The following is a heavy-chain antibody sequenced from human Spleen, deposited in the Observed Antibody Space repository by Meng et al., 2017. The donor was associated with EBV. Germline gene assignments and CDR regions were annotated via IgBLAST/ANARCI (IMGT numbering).Heavy chain of an antibody. CDR2: FADGGTT. D-gene: IGHD6-19*01. CDR1: GASISSSSHF. CDR3: ARGEWGSAWDY. Sequence: QVQLQARGPGLVKPSETLSLTCSVAGASISSSSHFWGWVRQPPGKGLEWIGTFADGGTTYYNPSLQSRVTISVDISKDQFSLNLNSVTAADTAVYFCARGEWGSAWDYWGQGSLVTVSS. V-gene: IGHV4-39*07. J-gene: IGHJ4*02.